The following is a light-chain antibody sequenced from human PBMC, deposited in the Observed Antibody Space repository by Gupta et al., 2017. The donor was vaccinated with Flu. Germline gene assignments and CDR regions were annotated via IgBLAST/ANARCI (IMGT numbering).Light chain of an antibody. CDR3: HQSFTLPYS. CDR1: QSVGTN. V-gene: IGKV6D-21*02. Sequence: DIVLTQSPDVQSVTPKETVTITCRASQSVGTNLHWYQQKPDQSPKLLIKHASQSISGVPSRFSGSGSETDFTLTINTLEPEDAAAYFCHQSFTLPYSFGQGTKLEIK. J-gene: IGKJ2*03. CDR2: HAS.